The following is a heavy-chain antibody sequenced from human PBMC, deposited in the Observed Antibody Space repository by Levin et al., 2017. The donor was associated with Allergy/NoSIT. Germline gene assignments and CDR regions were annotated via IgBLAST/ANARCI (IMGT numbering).Heavy chain of an antibody. Sequence: TSETLSLTCAVYGGSFSGYYWSWIRQPPGKGLEWIGEINHSGSTNYNPSLKSRVTISVDTSKNQFSLKLSSVTAADTAVYYCARGIAVAGKGTDYYYYYGMDVWGQGTTVTVSS. CDR2: INHSGST. D-gene: IGHD6-19*01. J-gene: IGHJ6*02. CDR1: GGSFSGYY. CDR3: ARGIAVAGKGTDYYYYYGMDV. V-gene: IGHV4-34*01.